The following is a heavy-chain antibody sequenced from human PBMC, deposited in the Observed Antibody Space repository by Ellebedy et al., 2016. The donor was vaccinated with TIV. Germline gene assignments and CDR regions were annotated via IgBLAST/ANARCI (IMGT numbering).Heavy chain of an antibody. D-gene: IGHD1-26*01. CDR1: GFTVSRNH. Sequence: PGGSLRLSCAGSGFTVSRNHMSWVRQAPGKGLEWVSVFYSSGGTYYADSVRGRFTISRDNSKNTLFLQMNSLRAEDTAVYYCARIGGSYLAIDYWGQGTLVTVSS. CDR3: ARIGGSYLAIDY. CDR2: FYSSGGT. J-gene: IGHJ4*02. V-gene: IGHV3-66*01.